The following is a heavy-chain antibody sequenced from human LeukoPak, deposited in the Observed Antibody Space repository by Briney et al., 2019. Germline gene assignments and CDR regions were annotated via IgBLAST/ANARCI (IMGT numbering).Heavy chain of an antibody. CDR3: ARAPRNGVCRDDY. D-gene: IGHD2-8*01. Sequence: TGGSLRLSCAASGFIFSNYGMHSVRQAPGKGLEWVAFIRYDESNKFYADSVKGRFTISRDNSKNSLYLQMNSLRAEDTALYYCARAPRNGVCRDDYWGQGTLVTVSS. CDR2: IRYDESNK. CDR1: GFIFSNYG. J-gene: IGHJ4*02. V-gene: IGHV3-30*02.